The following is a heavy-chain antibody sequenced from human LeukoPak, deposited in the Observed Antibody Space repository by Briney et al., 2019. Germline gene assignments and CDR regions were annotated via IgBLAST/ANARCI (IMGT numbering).Heavy chain of an antibody. Sequence: ASVKVSCKASGGTFSSYAISWVRQAPGQGLEWMGGIIPIFGTANYAQKFQGRVTITADESTSTAYMELSSLRSEDTAVYYCARGLPGGSSGWYGYFDYWGQGTLVTVSS. CDR3: ARGLPGGSSGWYGYFDY. CDR1: GGTFSSYA. J-gene: IGHJ4*02. D-gene: IGHD6-19*01. CDR2: IIPIFGTA. V-gene: IGHV1-69*13.